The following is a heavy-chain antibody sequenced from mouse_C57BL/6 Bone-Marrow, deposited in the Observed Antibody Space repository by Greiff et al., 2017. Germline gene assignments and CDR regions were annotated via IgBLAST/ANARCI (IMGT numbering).Heavy chain of an antibody. CDR1: GFNIKDDY. J-gene: IGHJ4*01. CDR2: IDPENGDT. D-gene: IGHD2-1*01. Sequence: EVQLQQSGAELVRPGASVKLSCTASGFNIKDDYMHWVKQRPEQGLEWIGWIDPENGDTEYASKFQGKATITADTSSNTAYLQLSSRTSEDTAVYYCTTTYGNYDAMDYWGQGTSVTVSS. V-gene: IGHV14-4*01. CDR3: TTTYGNYDAMDY.